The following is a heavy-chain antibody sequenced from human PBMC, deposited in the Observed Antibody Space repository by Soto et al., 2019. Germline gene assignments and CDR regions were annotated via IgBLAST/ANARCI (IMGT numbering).Heavy chain of an antibody. J-gene: IGHJ4*02. CDR1: GFTFSNYA. CDR2: IRETGNT. D-gene: IGHD1-26*01. V-gene: IGHV3-23*01. CDR3: AKQQMGVIRALDY. Sequence: EVQILQSGGGLEQPGGSLRLSCAASGFTFSNYAMSWIRQAPGKGLEWVSTIRETGNTYYADSVRDRFATSRDNSENTLYLQMRSLGAEDTAVYYCAKQQMGVIRALDYWGQGTLVTVSS.